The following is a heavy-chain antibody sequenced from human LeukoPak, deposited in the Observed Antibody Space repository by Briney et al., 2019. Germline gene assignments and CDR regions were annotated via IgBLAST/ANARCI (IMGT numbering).Heavy chain of an antibody. Sequence: SVKVSCKASGGTFSSYAISWVRQAPGQGLEWMGRIIPILGIANYAQKFQGRVTITADKSTSTAYMELSSLRSEDTAVYYCARGGKAAAPYDAFDIWGQGTMVTVSS. V-gene: IGHV1-69*04. CDR1: GGTFSSYA. CDR3: ARGGKAAAPYDAFDI. J-gene: IGHJ3*02. D-gene: IGHD6-13*01. CDR2: IIPILGIA.